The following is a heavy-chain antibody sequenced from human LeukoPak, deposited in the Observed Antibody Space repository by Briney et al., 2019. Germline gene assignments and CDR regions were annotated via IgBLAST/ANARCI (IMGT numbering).Heavy chain of an antibody. Sequence: ASVMVSCTASGYTFTSYGISWVRQAPGQGLEWMGWISAYNGNTNYAQKLQGRVTMTTDTSTSTAYMELRSLRSDDTAVYYCARVRMIPPVGYFDYWGQGTLVTVSS. D-gene: IGHD3-22*01. CDR2: ISAYNGNT. CDR1: GYTFTSYG. J-gene: IGHJ4*02. V-gene: IGHV1-18*01. CDR3: ARVRMIPPVGYFDY.